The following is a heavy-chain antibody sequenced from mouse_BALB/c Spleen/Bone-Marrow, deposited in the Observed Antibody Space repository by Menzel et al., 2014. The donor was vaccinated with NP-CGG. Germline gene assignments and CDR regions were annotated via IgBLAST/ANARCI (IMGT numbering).Heavy chain of an antibody. CDR2: IFTGGVSI. Sequence: VQLQQSGAELVKPGASVKLSCKTSGYTFTSYWIQWVKQRPGQGLEWIGEIFTGGVSIYYNEKFEGKAALTIDKSSSTAYMELSSLTSEDSAVYYCARRPSFYGSSYGALDYWGQGTSVTVSS. CDR3: ARRPSFYGSSYGALDY. V-gene: IGHV1S132*01. CDR1: GYTFTSYW. J-gene: IGHJ4*01. D-gene: IGHD1-1*01.